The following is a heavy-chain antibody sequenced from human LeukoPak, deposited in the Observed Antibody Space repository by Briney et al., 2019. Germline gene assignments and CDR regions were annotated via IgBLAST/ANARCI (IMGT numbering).Heavy chain of an antibody. CDR1: GYTFTGYY. D-gene: IGHD3-16*01. V-gene: IGHV1-2*02. CDR3: ARDRSYDYVWGSYWFYYYGMDV. J-gene: IGHJ6*02. CDR2: INPNSDGT. Sequence: SSVKVSCKASGYTFTGYYMYWVRQAPGQGLEWVGWINPNSDGTNYAQKFQGRVTMTMDTSISTAYMELSRLRSVDTDVYYCARDRSYDYVWGSYWFYYYGMDVWGQGTTVTVSS.